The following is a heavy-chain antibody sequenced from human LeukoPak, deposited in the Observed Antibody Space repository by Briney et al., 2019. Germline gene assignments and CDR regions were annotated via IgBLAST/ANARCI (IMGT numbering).Heavy chain of an antibody. V-gene: IGHV3-21*01. CDR3: ARLTGDYYYYYMDV. J-gene: IGHJ6*03. CDR2: ISSSSSYI. CDR1: GFTFSSYS. Sequence: GGSLRLSCAASGFTFSSYSMNWVRQAPGKGLEWVSSISSSSSYIYYADSVKGRSTISRDNAKNSLYLQMNSLRAEDTAVYYCARLTGDYYYYYMDVWGKGTTVTVSS. D-gene: IGHD1-20*01.